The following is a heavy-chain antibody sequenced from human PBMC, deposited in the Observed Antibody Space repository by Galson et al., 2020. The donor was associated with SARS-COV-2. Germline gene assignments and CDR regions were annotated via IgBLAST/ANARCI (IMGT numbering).Heavy chain of an antibody. CDR1: GFTFSSYA. J-gene: IGHJ6*02. CDR2: ISGRGGST. Sequence: GGSLRLSCAASGFTFSSYAMTWVRQAPGKGLEWVSSISGRGGSTYYVDSVEGRFTISRDNSKNTLYLQMIGLRAEDTAVYYCAKSAENYYYYGMDVWGQGTTVTVSS. V-gene: IGHV3-23*01. CDR3: AKSAENYYYYGMDV.